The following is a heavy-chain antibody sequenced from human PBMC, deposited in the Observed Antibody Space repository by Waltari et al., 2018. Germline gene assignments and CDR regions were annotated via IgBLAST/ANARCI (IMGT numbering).Heavy chain of an antibody. CDR3: ARTLLYQGWFDP. CDR1: GFSLSNARMG. D-gene: IGHD2-8*01. CDR2: IFSNDEK. V-gene: IGHV2-26*01. J-gene: IGHJ5*02. Sequence: QVTLKESGPVLATPPETLTLTCTVSGFSLSNARMGRRWIRQPPGKALEWLAHIFSNDEKSYSTSLKSRLTISKDTSKSQVVLTMTNMDPVDTATYYCARTLLYQGWFDPWGQGTLVTVSS.